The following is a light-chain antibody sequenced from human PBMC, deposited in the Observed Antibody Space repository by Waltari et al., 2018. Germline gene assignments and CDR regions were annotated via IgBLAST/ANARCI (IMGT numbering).Light chain of an antibody. CDR1: QGIASR. V-gene: IGKV1-12*01. Sequence: DIQMTQSPSSVSASVGDRVTLTCRASQGIASRLAWYQQKPGKAPKLLIYDASSLYSGVPARFSGSGSGTDFTLTIRSLQPEDFATYYCQQVNSFARTFGQGTKVEVK. J-gene: IGKJ1*01. CDR3: QQVNSFART. CDR2: DAS.